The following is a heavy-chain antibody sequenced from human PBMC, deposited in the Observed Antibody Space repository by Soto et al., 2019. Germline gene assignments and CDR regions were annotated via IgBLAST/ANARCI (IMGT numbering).Heavy chain of an antibody. CDR3: ARNLFDSRGYPPEV. Sequence: PSETLPLTCTIAGVSISSGKWRSWVRQPPGEGLEWIGEIFHTGNTDYKPSLKSRVSILVDKSKNQFSLNLDSVTAADTAVYYCARNLFDSRGYPPEVWGQGILVTVSS. J-gene: IGHJ4*02. V-gene: IGHV4-4*02. CDR2: IFHTGNT. CDR1: GVSISSGKW. D-gene: IGHD3-22*01.